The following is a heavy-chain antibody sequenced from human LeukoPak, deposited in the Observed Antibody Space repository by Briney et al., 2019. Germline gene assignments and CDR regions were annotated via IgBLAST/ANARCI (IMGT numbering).Heavy chain of an antibody. CDR3: ARGFYDFWSGPRNWFDP. J-gene: IGHJ5*02. Sequence: GSLRLSCAASGFTFSSYAMSWIRQPPGKGLEWIGEINHSGSTNYNPSLKSRVTISVDTSKNQFSLKLSSVTAADTAVYYCARGFYDFWSGPRNWFDPWGQGTLVTVSS. D-gene: IGHD3-3*01. V-gene: IGHV4-34*01. CDR2: INHSGST. CDR1: GFTFSSYA.